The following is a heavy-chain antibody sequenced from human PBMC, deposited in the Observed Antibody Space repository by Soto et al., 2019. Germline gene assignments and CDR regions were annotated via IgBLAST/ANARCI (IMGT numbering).Heavy chain of an antibody. CDR3: ARHPGYYDILTGYTTYYFDY. J-gene: IGHJ4*02. V-gene: IGHV4-59*08. Sequence: SETLSLTCTVSGGSISGYYWSWIRQPPGKRLEWIGYIDYYGSTNYNPSLKSRVTISVDTSKKQFSLNLGSVTAADTAVYYCARHPGYYDILTGYTTYYFDYWGQGILVTVSS. CDR1: GGSISGYY. CDR2: IDYYGST. D-gene: IGHD3-9*01.